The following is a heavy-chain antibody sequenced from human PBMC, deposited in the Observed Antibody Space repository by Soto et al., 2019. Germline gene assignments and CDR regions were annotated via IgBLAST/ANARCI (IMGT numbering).Heavy chain of an antibody. CDR3: ARTTMITFGGVIVPPDYGMDV. V-gene: IGHV3-74*01. D-gene: IGHD3-16*02. CDR2: INSDGSST. CDR1: GFTFSSYW. Sequence: GGSLRLSCAASGFTFSSYWMHWVRQAPGKGLVWVSRINSDGSSTSYADSVKGRFTISRDNAKNTLYLQMNSLRAEDTAVYYCARTTMITFGGVIVPPDYGMDVWGQGT. J-gene: IGHJ6*02.